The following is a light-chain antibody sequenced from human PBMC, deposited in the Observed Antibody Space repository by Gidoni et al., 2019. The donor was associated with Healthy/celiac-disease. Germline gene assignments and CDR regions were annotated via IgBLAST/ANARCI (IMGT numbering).Light chain of an antibody. Sequence: EIVMTPSPATLSVSPGERATLSCRASQSVSSNLAWYHQKPGQAPRLLIYGASTSATGIPARFSVSGSGTEFTLTISSLQSEDFAVYYCQQYNNWPPRTFXXXTKLEIK. CDR1: QSVSSN. V-gene: IGKV3-15*01. J-gene: IGKJ2*02. CDR2: GAS. CDR3: QQYNNWPPRT.